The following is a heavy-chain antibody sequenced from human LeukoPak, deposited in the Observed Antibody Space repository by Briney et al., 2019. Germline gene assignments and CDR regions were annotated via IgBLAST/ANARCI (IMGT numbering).Heavy chain of an antibody. J-gene: IGHJ4*02. CDR2: IHYSGST. D-gene: IGHD1-26*01. V-gene: IGHV4-39*01. Sequence: SETLSLTCTVSGGSISSSNYYWDWVRQPPGQWLEWIGSIHYSGSTYYNPSLRSRVTISVDTSKNQFSLKMSSVTAADTAVYYCAKTTGRGTVDPGTSGYITFWGQGTLVTVSS. CDR1: GGSISSSNYY. CDR3: AKTTGRGTVDPGTSGYITF.